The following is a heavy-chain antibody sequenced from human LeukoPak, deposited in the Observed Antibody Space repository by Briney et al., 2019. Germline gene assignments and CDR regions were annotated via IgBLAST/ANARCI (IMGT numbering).Heavy chain of an antibody. CDR1: GGSISNYY. CDR3: ARDESSGWYVY. V-gene: IGHV4-59*01. J-gene: IGHJ4*02. Sequence: SETLSLTCTVSGGSISNYYWSWIRQPPGKGLEWIGLIYYSGSTNYNPSLKSRVTISVDTSKNQFSLKLSSVTAADTAVYYCARDESSGWYVYWGQGTLVTVSS. D-gene: IGHD6-19*01. CDR2: IYYSGST.